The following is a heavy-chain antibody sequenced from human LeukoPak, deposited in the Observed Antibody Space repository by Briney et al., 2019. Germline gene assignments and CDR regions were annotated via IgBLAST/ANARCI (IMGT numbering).Heavy chain of an antibody. CDR2: VYHNAET. CDR1: GYSLTTNYY. Sequence: SETLSLTCTVSGYSLTTNYYWAWIRQSPGTGVEWIGSVYHNAETYSNPSLKRRVIISVDTSKNEFSLRLTSVTAADTAVYYCVTPRSWELSDMAVWGKGTTVIVSS. J-gene: IGHJ6*03. D-gene: IGHD1-26*01. CDR3: VTPRSWELSDMAV. V-gene: IGHV4-38-2*02.